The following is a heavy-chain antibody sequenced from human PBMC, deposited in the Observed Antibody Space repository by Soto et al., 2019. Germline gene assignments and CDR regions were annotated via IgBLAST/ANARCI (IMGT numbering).Heavy chain of an antibody. J-gene: IGHJ6*02. CDR1: GGDFSTYA. D-gene: IGHD3-9*01. Sequence: QVQLVQSGAEVKEPGSSVKVACQASGGDFSTYAMSWVRPAPGQGLECMGGVIPLFGTSNYLPKFQGRVSIAAYRSPETGYMELSRLRFDDTAVYFCARELTSGVHFGMDVWGQGTTVTFSS. V-gene: IGHV1-69*06. CDR2: VIPLFGTS. CDR3: ARELTSGVHFGMDV.